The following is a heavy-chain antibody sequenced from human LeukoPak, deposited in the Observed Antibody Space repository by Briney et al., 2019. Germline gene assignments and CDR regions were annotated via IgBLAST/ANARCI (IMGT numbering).Heavy chain of an antibody. D-gene: IGHD1-14*01. CDR3: ARDRGTNPQYYFDY. V-gene: IGHV3-30*04. CDR1: GFPFSSYT. Sequence: GRSLRLSCAASGFPFSSYTMHWVRQAPGKGLEWVAVISHDGSKKYYAESVKGRFTISRDNSKNTLSLQMNSLRAEDTAVYYCARDRGTNPQYYFDYWGQGTLVTVSS. J-gene: IGHJ4*02. CDR2: ISHDGSKK.